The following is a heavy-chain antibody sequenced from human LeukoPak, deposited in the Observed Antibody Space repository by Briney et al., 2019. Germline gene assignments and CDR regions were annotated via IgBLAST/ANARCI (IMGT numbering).Heavy chain of an antibody. D-gene: IGHD5-12*01. Sequence: PGGSLRLSCAASGFTFSRVWISWVRQSPGKGLECVANIKQDGSEKYYVDSVKGRFTISRDNAKNSLYLQMNSLRAEDTAVFYCARDGTYTDYDPDFDIWGEGTLVIVSS. V-gene: IGHV3-7*04. CDR1: GFTFSRVW. CDR3: ARDGTYTDYDPDFDI. J-gene: IGHJ4*02. CDR2: IKQDGSEK.